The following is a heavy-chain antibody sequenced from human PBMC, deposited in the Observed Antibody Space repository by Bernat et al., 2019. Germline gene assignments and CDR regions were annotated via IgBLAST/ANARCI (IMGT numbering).Heavy chain of an antibody. CDR1: GFTFSRYA. Sequence: EVQLLESGGGLVQPGGSLRISCAASGFTFSRYAMSWVRQAPGKGLEWVSAISGSGGSKNYADSVKGRFTISRDNAKNTLYLQMNSLRAEDTAVYYCAREFVTIFGVNYYQYGMDVWGQGTTVTVSS. D-gene: IGHD3-3*01. J-gene: IGHJ6*02. CDR3: AREFVTIFGVNYYQYGMDV. CDR2: ISGSGGSK. V-gene: IGHV3-23*01.